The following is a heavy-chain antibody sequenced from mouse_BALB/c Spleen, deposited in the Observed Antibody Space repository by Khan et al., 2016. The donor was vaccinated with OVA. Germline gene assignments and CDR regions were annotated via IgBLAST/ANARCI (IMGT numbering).Heavy chain of an antibody. CDR2: IDSPNDNS. Sequence: VQLQQSGAELVKSGATVKLSCTASGLNIKDTYMHWLKQWPEQGLEWIGRIDSPNDNSKYDPKLPGKATITAATSSNTAYLQLNSQKHADTAVYYCARMARKWGQGTTLTVSS. J-gene: IGHJ2*01. CDR1: GLNIKDTY. CDR3: ARMARK. V-gene: IGHV14-3*02.